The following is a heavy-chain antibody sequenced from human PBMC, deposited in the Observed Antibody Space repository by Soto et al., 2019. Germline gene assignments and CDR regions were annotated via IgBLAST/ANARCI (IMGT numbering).Heavy chain of an antibody. D-gene: IGHD3-22*01. CDR1: GGTFSSYT. CDR3: ARDDGGYYYDSSGSPVAPGMDV. CDR2: IIPILGIA. Sequence: GASVKVSCKASGGTFSSYTISWVRQAPGQGLEWMGRIIPILGIANYAQKFQGRVTITADKSTSTAYMELSSLRSEDTAVYYCARDDGGYYYDSSGSPVAPGMDVWGQGTTVTVSS. V-gene: IGHV1-69*04. J-gene: IGHJ6*02.